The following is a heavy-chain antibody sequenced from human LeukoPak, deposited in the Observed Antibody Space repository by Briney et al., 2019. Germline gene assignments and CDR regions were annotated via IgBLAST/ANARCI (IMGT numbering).Heavy chain of an antibody. V-gene: IGHV4-59*01. Sequence: SEPLSLTCTVSGGSISSYYWSWIRQPPGKGLEWIGYIYYSGSTNYNPSLKSRVTISVDTSKNQFSLKLSSVTAADTAVYYCARDQIGTTPYFDYWGQGTLVTVSS. CDR2: IYYSGST. D-gene: IGHD1-1*01. CDR3: ARDQIGTTPYFDY. J-gene: IGHJ4*02. CDR1: GGSISSYY.